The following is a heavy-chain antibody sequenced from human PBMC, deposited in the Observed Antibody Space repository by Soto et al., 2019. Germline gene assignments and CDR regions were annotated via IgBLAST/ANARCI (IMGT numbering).Heavy chain of an antibody. CDR3: GKGLFAIVGTTLTGDAFNI. D-gene: IGHD1-26*01. CDR2: ISHDGSYK. J-gene: IGHJ3*02. V-gene: IGHV3-30*18. CDR1: GFSFTTYV. Sequence: QVQLVESGGGVVQPGRSLRLSCAASGFSFTTYVMHWVRQAPGKGLEWVAVISHDGSYKYYGDAVKGRFTISRDTSKNAVYLEMNRLGPEDTAGYYCGKGLFAIVGTTLTGDAFNIWGQGTMVTVSS.